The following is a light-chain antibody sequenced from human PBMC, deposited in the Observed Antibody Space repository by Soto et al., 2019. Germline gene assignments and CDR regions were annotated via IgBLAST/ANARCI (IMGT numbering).Light chain of an antibody. CDR2: GAS. CDR1: QTVLTN. Sequence: EIAMTQSPATLSVSPGETATLSCRASQTVLTNLAWYQHKPGQAPRLLIYGASTRASGMPARFSGSGSGTEFTLTIAGLQSEDSAIYYCQQYIAWPRTFGQGTRVEI. V-gene: IGKV3-15*01. CDR3: QQYIAWPRT. J-gene: IGKJ1*01.